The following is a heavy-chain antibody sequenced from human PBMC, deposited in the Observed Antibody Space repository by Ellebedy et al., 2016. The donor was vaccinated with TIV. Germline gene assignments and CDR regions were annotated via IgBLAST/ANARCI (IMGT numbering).Heavy chain of an antibody. CDR1: GYSFTSYW. D-gene: IGHD3-10*01. CDR3: ARRESTMVRGVIDGWYFDL. Sequence: GESLKISXKGSGYSFTSYWISWVRQMPGKGLEWMGRIDPSDSYTNYSPSFQGHVTISADKSISTAYLQWSSLKASDTAMYYCARRESTMVRGVIDGWYFDLWGRGTLVTVSS. CDR2: IDPSDSYT. J-gene: IGHJ2*01. V-gene: IGHV5-10-1*01.